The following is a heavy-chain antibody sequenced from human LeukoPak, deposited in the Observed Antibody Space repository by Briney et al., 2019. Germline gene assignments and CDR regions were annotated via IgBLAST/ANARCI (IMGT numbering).Heavy chain of an antibody. V-gene: IGHV1-8*01. CDR3: ARESPQRSIVLPAD. CDR1: GYTFTSYD. CDR2: MNPNSGYT. J-gene: IGHJ4*02. Sequence: ASVKVSCKDSGYTFTSYDINWVRQATGQGLEWMGWMNPNSGYTVYAQKFQGRITMTRNTSISTAYMELSSLRSEDTAVYYCARESPQRSIVLPADWGQGTLVTVSS. D-gene: IGHD2-2*01.